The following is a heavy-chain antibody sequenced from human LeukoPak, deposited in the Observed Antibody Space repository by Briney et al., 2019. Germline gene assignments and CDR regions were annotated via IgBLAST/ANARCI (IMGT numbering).Heavy chain of an antibody. CDR2: ISSGGSHI. V-gene: IGHV3-21*06. Sequence: PGGSLRLSCAASGFTFSNYSMNWVRQAPGRGLEWVSSISSGGSHIYYGDSVKGRFTISRDNAKNSLYLQMNSLRAEDTAVYYCARAAYSGNYQVDYWGQGTLVTVSS. CDR1: GFTFSNYS. D-gene: IGHD1-26*01. J-gene: IGHJ4*02. CDR3: ARAAYSGNYQVDY.